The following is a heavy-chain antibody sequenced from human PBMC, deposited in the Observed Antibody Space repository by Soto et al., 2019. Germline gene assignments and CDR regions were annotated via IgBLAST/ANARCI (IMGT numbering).Heavy chain of an antibody. CDR1: GYIFTTYW. CDR3: ARRHGDGYIDY. V-gene: IGHV5-51*01. J-gene: IGHJ4*02. CDR2: IYPGDSDT. Sequence: GESLKISCKASGYIFTTYWIGWVRQMPGKGLEWMGIIYPGDSDTRYSPSFQGHVTISADKSITTAYLQWSSLKASDTAMYYCARRHGDGYIDYWGQGTLVTVS.